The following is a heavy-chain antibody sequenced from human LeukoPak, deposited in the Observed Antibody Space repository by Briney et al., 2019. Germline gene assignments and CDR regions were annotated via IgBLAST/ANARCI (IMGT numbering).Heavy chain of an antibody. Sequence: PGGSLRLSCAASGFTFANYWMDWVRQAPGKGLEWVANINQDGSEKFYVDSVKGRFTISRDNAKNSVYPQMNRLRAEDTAVYYCSRSLDYLGQGTLVTVSS. CDR3: SRSLDY. J-gene: IGHJ4*02. V-gene: IGHV3-7*01. CDR2: INQDGSEK. CDR1: GFTFANYW.